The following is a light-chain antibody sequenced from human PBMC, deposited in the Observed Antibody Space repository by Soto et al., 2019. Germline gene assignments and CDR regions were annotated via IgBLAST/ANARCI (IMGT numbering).Light chain of an antibody. V-gene: IGKV3-20*01. CDR1: QSISSK. J-gene: IGKJ1*01. CDR2: DAS. Sequence: IVMTQSPATLSVSPWERATLSCRASQSISSKLAWYQQKPGQAPRLLIYDASKRATGIPARFSGSGSGTDFTLTISRLEPEDFAVYYCQQYGSSPVTFGQGTKVDIK. CDR3: QQYGSSPVT.